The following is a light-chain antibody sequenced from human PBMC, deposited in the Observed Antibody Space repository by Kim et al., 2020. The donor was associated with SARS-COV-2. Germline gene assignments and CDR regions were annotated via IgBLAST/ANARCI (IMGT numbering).Light chain of an antibody. CDR3: QAWDSSTAV. J-gene: IGLJ3*02. CDR1: KLGDKY. V-gene: IGLV3-1*01. CDR2: QHT. Sequence: SVSPGQKASSTCSGSKLGDKYAYWYQKKPGQSPVLVIYQHTKRPSGISQRFSGSSSGNTATLTISRAQTMDEADYYCQAWDSSTAVFGGGTQLTVL.